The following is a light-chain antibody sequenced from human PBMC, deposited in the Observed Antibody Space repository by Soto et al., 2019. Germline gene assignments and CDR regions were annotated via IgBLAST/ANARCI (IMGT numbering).Light chain of an antibody. Sequence: DIQMTQSPSSLSASVGDRVTITCRASQGISKYLAWYQQKPGKVPKLLITGASSLQSWVPSRFSGSGFATELTLTIESLQPEDVVSYYCQNYNNDPKTFGQGTKVEIK. CDR3: QNYNNDPKT. V-gene: IGKV1-27*01. CDR1: QGISKY. CDR2: GAS. J-gene: IGKJ1*01.